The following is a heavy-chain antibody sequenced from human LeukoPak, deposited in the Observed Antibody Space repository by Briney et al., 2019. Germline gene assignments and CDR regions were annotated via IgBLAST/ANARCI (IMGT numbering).Heavy chain of an antibody. D-gene: IGHD3-10*01. V-gene: IGHV3-7*01. J-gene: IGHJ4*02. Sequence: PGGSLRLSSAASGFTFSSYAMTWVRQAPGKGLEWVANIKQDGSEKYYVDSVKGRFTISRDNAKNSLYLQMNSLRAEDTSVYYCARFFRGVLAAFFDYWGQGTLVTVSS. CDR2: IKQDGSEK. CDR3: ARFFRGVLAAFFDY. CDR1: GFTFSSYA.